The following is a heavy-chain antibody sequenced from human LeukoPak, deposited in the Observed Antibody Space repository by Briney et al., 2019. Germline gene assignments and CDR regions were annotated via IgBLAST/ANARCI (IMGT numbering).Heavy chain of an antibody. CDR2: IYPRDGST. CDR3: ARDGYSYGFAFDY. V-gene: IGHV1-46*01. Sequence: ASVKVSCKASGYTFTSNYIHWVRQAPGQGLEWMGMIYPRDGSTSYAQKFQGRVTITRDTSASTAYMELSSLRSEDTAVYYCARDGYSYGFAFDYWGQGTLVTVSS. D-gene: IGHD5-18*01. CDR1: GYTFTSNY. J-gene: IGHJ4*02.